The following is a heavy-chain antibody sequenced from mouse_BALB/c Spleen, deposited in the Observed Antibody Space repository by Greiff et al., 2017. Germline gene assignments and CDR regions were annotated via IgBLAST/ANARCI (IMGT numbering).Heavy chain of an antibody. Sequence: EVKVVESGGGLVQPGGSLRLSCATSGFTFTDYYMSWVRQPPGKALEWLGFIRNKANGYTTEYSASVKGRFTISRDNSQSILYLQMNTLRAEDSATYYCARDRGQLGLPFAYWGQGTLVTVSA. J-gene: IGHJ3*01. V-gene: IGHV7-3*02. D-gene: IGHD3-2*01. CDR3: ARDRGQLGLPFAY. CDR1: GFTFTDYY. CDR2: IRNKANGYTT.